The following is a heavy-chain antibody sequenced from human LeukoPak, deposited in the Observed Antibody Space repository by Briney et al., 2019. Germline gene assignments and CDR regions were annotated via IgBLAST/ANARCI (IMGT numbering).Heavy chain of an antibody. V-gene: IGHV4-59*08. Sequence: PSETLSLTSTVSGGSISSYYWSWIRQTPGKGLEWIGYIYYSGSTNYNPSLKSRVTISVDTSKNHFSLKLSSVTAADTAVYYCASHLKHGYSYYFDYWGQGILVTVSS. D-gene: IGHD5-18*01. J-gene: IGHJ4*02. CDR2: IYYSGST. CDR3: ASHLKHGYSYYFDY. CDR1: GGSISSYY.